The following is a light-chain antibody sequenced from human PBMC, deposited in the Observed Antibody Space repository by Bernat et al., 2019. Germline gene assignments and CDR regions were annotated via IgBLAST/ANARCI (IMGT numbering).Light chain of an antibody. J-gene: IGLJ2*01. CDR3: GTWDSSLSVVI. CDR2: ESN. Sequence: QSVLTQPPSVSAAPGQKVTISCSGSSSNIGNNYVSWFQQLPGTAPKLLIYESNKRPSGIPDRFSGSKSGTSATLGITGIQTGDEADYYCGTWDSSLSVVIFGGGTKLTVL. CDR1: SSNIGNNY. V-gene: IGLV1-51*02.